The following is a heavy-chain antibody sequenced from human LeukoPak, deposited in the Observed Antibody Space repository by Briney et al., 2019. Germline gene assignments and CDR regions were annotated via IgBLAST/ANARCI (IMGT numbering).Heavy chain of an antibody. Sequence: PGGSLRLSCAASGFTFSTYWMSWVSQAPGKGLEWVANIKHDGSEKYYVDSVKGRFTLSRDNAKSSLYLQMNSLRAGDTAVYYCARVPETTQLFDYWGQGTLVTVSS. CDR2: IKHDGSEK. J-gene: IGHJ4*02. V-gene: IGHV3-7*05. CDR3: ARVPETTQLFDY. D-gene: IGHD1-14*01. CDR1: GFTFSTYW.